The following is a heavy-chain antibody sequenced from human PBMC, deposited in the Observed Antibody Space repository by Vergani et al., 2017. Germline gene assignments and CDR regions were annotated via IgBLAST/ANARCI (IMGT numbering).Heavy chain of an antibody. Sequence: EVQLVESGGVSVQSGGSLRLSCVASGFSFNTYWMHWVRQVPGKGLMWVARIDEYGNRATYGDFETGRFTISRDNAKNTFFLQMNNLRADDAGVYYCVRTEYCTGIACNTRFDSWGQGALVTVSS. CDR3: VRTEYCTGIACNTRFDS. CDR1: GFSFNTYW. CDR2: IDEYGNRA. D-gene: IGHD2-8*02. V-gene: IGHV3-74*03. J-gene: IGHJ5*01.